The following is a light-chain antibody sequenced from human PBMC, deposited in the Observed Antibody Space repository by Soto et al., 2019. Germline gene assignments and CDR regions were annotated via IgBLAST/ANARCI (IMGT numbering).Light chain of an antibody. CDR3: QQYNNWPRT. Sequence: EIVMTQSPATLSVSPGERATLSCRASQSISSNLAWYQQKRGQAPRLLIYGASIRATGIPARFSGSGSGTEFTLTISSLQSDDFAVSYCQQYNNWPRTFGQGTKLEIK. CDR1: QSISSN. V-gene: IGKV3-15*01. CDR2: GAS. J-gene: IGKJ2*01.